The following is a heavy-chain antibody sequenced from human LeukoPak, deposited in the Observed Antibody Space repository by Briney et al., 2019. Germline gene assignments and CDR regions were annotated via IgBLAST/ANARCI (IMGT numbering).Heavy chain of an antibody. Sequence: PGGSLRLSCAASGFTFSSYAMSWVRQAPGKGLEWVSVISGSGGSTYYADSVKGRFTISRDNSKNTLSLQMNSLRAEDTAVYYCARGGDFWSGYSRGYYMDVWGKGTTVTVSS. D-gene: IGHD3-3*01. CDR3: ARGGDFWSGYSRGYYMDV. V-gene: IGHV3-23*01. CDR2: ISGSGGST. CDR1: GFTFSSYA. J-gene: IGHJ6*03.